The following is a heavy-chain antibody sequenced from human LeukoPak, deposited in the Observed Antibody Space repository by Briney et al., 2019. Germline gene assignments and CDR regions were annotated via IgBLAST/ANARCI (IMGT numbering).Heavy chain of an antibody. CDR3: AKLSIPRIVVVVAGSYYFDY. V-gene: IGHV4-4*07. D-gene: IGHD2-15*01. CDR2: IYTSGST. Sequence: PSETLSLTCTVSGGSISSYYWSWIRQPAGKGLEWIGRIYTSGSTNYNPSLKSRVTMSVDTSKNQFSLKLSSVTAADTAVYYCAKLSIPRIVVVVAGSYYFDYWGQGTLVTVSS. CDR1: GGSISSYY. J-gene: IGHJ4*02.